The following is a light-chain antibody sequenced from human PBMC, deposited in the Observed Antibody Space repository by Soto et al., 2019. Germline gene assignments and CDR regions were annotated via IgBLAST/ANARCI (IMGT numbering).Light chain of an antibody. V-gene: IGKV2-40*01. J-gene: IGKJ4*01. Sequence: DIVMTQTPLSLTVTPGEPASISCRSSQSLLDSDDGNTYLDWYLQKPGQSPQPLIYTVSYRASGVPDRFSGGGSGTDFTLKISRVEAEDVGVYYCMQRIELPLTFGGGTKVDIK. CDR3: MQRIELPLT. CDR2: TVS. CDR1: QSLLDSDDGNTY.